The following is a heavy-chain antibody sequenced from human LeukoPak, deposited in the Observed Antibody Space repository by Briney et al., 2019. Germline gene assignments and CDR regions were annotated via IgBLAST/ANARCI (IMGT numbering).Heavy chain of an antibody. J-gene: IGHJ4*02. CDR2: TNAANGDT. Sequence: GASVKVSCKASGYTFTDYTMYWVRQAPGQGLEWMGWTNAANGDTRYSQKFQGRITITRDTSASTVYMHLSSLRSEDTAVYYCAKIGADYGVDFWGQGTLVTVSS. D-gene: IGHD4-17*01. V-gene: IGHV1-3*01. CDR1: GYTFTDYT. CDR3: AKIGADYGVDF.